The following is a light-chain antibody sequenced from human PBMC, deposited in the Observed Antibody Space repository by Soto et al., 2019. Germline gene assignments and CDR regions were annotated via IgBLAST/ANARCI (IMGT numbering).Light chain of an antibody. CDR1: QSVSSD. CDR3: QQYANWPPT. CDR2: GAS. J-gene: IGKJ2*01. V-gene: IGKV3-15*01. Sequence: DMVMTQSPATLPVSPGERATLSCRATQSVSSDLAWYQQKPGQAPRLLIYGASTRATDIAGRFSGSGSGTEFTLTISSLQSEDSAVYYCQQYANWPPTFGQGTKLEI.